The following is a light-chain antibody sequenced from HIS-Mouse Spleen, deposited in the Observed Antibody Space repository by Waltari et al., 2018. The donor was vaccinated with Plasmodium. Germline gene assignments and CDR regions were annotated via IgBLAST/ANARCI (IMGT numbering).Light chain of an antibody. CDR3: QQYYSYPLT. V-gene: IGKV1-8*01. CDR2: AAS. J-gene: IGKJ4*01. CDR1: QGISSY. Sequence: IRVTQSPSSFSASTGEKVTITCRASQGISSYLAWYQKKPGKAPKLLIYAASTLQRGVPSRFSGSGSGTDFTLTISCLQSEDFATYYCQQYYSYPLTFGGGTKVEIK.